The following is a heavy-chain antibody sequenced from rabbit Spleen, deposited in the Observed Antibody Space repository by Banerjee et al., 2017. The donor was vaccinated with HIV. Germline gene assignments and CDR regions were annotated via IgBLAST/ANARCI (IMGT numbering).Heavy chain of an antibody. Sequence: QEQLVESGGGLVTLGGSLKLSCKASGFSFSSSDYMCWVRQAPGKGLEWIACIAGSSSGFTYSATWAKGRFTCSKTSSTTVTLQMTSLTAADTATYFCARDLVAVIGWNFGLWGPGHPRHRL. V-gene: IGHV1S45*01. J-gene: IGHJ4*01. CDR1: GFSFSSSDY. CDR2: IAGSSSGFT. D-gene: IGHD1-1*01. CDR3: ARDLVAVIGWNFGL.